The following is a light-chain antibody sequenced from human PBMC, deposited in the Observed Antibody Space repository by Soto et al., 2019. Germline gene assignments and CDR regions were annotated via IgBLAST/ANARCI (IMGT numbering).Light chain of an antibody. CDR2: AAS. CDR1: QDIIKF. V-gene: IGKV1-27*01. Sequence: DIQMTQSPSSLSASVGDRVTITCRASQDIIKFLAWYQQRPGRVPNLLIYAASTLRSGVPSRFSGSASGTNFTLTISSLQPEDVAIYYCQNYHSSPATFGQGTKVEIK. CDR3: QNYHSSPAT. J-gene: IGKJ1*01.